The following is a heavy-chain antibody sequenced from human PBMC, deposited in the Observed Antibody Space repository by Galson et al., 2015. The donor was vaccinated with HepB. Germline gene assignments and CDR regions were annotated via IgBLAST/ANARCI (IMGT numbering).Heavy chain of an antibody. V-gene: IGHV1-18*04. J-gene: IGHJ4*02. CDR3: ARGPGFGGLTRILVLKY. CDR1: DYTFTSYG. Sequence: SVKVSCKASDYTFTSYGITWVRQAPGQGXEXVGXXXPXNGGTNFAQNLXDRVTMSTDTSTSTASMELRSLRSDDTAVYFCARGPGFGGLTRILVLKYWGQGTLLTVSS. D-gene: IGHD3-10*01. CDR2: XXPXNGGT.